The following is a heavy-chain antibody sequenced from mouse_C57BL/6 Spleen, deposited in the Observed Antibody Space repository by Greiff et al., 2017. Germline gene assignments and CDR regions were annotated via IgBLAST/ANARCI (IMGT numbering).Heavy chain of an antibody. CDR1: GFTFSSYA. Sequence: EVQLVESGGGLVKPGGSLKLSCAASGFTFSSYAMSWVRQTPEQRLEWVATISDGGSYTYYPDNVKGRFTISRDNAKNTPYLQLSQLKSEDTAMYYCARAPDYDGSSSYFDYWGQGTTLTVSA. V-gene: IGHV5-4*01. J-gene: IGHJ2*01. CDR2: ISDGGSYT. CDR3: ARAPDYDGSSSYFDY. D-gene: IGHD1-1*01.